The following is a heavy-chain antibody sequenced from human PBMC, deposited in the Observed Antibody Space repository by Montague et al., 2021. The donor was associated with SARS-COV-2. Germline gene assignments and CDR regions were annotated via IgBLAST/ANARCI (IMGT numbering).Heavy chain of an antibody. J-gene: IGHJ6*04. Sequence: SETLSLTCAVSGGSISSSSHYWGWIRQPPGKGLEWIGGVSHSGGTYYNASLQSRVTIFIDPSNNQFSLRLNSVTAADTAMYFCARQKLTGRSTYYYYHDMDAWGKGTTVSVSP. V-gene: IGHV4-39*01. CDR3: ARQKLTGRSTYYYYHDMDA. D-gene: IGHD3-9*01. CDR2: VSHSGGT. CDR1: GGSISSSSHY.